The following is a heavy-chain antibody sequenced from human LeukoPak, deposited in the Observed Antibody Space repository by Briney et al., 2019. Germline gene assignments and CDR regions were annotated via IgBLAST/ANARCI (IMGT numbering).Heavy chain of an antibody. J-gene: IGHJ6*03. Sequence: PSETLSLTCAVYGGSFSSYYWSWIRQPPGKGLEWIGEINHSGSTNYNPSLKSRVTISVDTSKNQFSLKLSSVTAADTAVYYCASTQRYSYGYGSYYYYYYMDVWGKGTTVTISS. D-gene: IGHD5-18*01. CDR2: INHSGST. CDR3: ASTQRYSYGYGSYYYYYYMDV. V-gene: IGHV4-34*01. CDR1: GGSFSSYY.